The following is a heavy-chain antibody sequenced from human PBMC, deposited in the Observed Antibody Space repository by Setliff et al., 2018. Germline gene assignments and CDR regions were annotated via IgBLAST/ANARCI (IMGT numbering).Heavy chain of an antibody. CDR2: VTIYNGNT. D-gene: IGHD3-3*01. CDR3: ARERIYDGLNYNGMDV. CDR1: GYTFNNYG. V-gene: IGHV1-18*01. J-gene: IGHJ6*01. Sequence: ASVKVSCKASGYTFNNYGVAWVRQAPGQGLDWMGWVTIYNGNTKYAQNLQGRLTLTTDRSTSTVYMELGSLTTDDTAIYYCARERIYDGLNYNGMDVWGQGTTVTVSS.